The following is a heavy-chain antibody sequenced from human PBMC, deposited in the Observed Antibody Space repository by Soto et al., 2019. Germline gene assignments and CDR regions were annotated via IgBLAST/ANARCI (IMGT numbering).Heavy chain of an antibody. CDR3: AKDPAYSSNQGDFDY. Sequence: TGGSLRLSCAASGFTFSSYAMSWVRQAPGKGLEWVSAISGSGGSTYYADSVKGRFTISRDNSKNTLYLQMNSLRAEDTAVYYCAKDPAYSSNQGDFDYWGQGTLVTVSS. CDR1: GFTFSSYA. V-gene: IGHV3-23*01. CDR2: ISGSGGST. D-gene: IGHD6-13*01. J-gene: IGHJ4*02.